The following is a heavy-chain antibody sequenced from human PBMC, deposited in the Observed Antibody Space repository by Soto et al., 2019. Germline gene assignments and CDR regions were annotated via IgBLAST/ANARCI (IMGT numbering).Heavy chain of an antibody. CDR3: AREGESPRVHAFDI. Sequence: SEILSLTCTVSGGSISSYYWSWIRQPPGKGLEWIGYIYYSGSTNYNPSLKSRVTISVDTSKNQFSLKLSSVTAADTAVYYCAREGESPRVHAFDIWGQGTMVTVSS. CDR1: GGSISSYY. V-gene: IGHV4-59*01. D-gene: IGHD3-16*01. J-gene: IGHJ3*02. CDR2: IYYSGST.